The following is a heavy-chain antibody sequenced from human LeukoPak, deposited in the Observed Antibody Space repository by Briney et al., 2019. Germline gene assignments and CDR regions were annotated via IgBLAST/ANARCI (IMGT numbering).Heavy chain of an antibody. Sequence: PETLSLTCTVSGGSTTCGTHRWDWLRQPPWNGLEWTGSVSYSGNNYYKTSLKNRVTISVDTSKTPSSLKLSSVTAADTAVSYCERRAGHSSGYPSGFDYWGQGTLVTVSS. CDR2: VSYSGNN. V-gene: IGHV4-39*01. CDR3: ERRAGHSSGYPSGFDY. CDR1: GGSTTCGTHR. J-gene: IGHJ4*02. D-gene: IGHD3-22*01.